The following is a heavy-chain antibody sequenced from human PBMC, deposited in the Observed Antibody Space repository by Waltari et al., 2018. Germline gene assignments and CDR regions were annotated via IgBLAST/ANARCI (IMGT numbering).Heavy chain of an antibody. CDR1: GYTITAYY. CDR3: AREGTTNYYYYGMDV. CDR2: INPNSGGT. J-gene: IGHJ6*02. Sequence: QVQLVPSGAEVKTPGASVKVSCMASGYTITAYYMHWVRQAPGQGLEWMGWINPNSGGTNYAQKFQGWVTMTRDTSISTAYMELSRLRSDDTAVYYCAREGTTNYYYYGMDVWGQGTTVTVSS. V-gene: IGHV1-2*04. D-gene: IGHD1-7*01.